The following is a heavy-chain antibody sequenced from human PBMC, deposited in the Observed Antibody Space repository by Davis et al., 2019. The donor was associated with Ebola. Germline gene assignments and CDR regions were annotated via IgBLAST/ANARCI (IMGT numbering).Heavy chain of an antibody. D-gene: IGHD1-26*01. CDR3: ARDGRGSSYDY. V-gene: IGHV4-59*12. CDR1: GFTFGTYS. Sequence: PGGSLRLSCPASGFTFGTYSMNWVRHAPGKGLEWIGYVSDRGRSYFNPSLGRRVTMSLDMSKNQFSLTLFSVSAADTAIYFCARDGRGSSYDYWGQGRLVTVSS. CDR2: VSDRGRS. J-gene: IGHJ4*02.